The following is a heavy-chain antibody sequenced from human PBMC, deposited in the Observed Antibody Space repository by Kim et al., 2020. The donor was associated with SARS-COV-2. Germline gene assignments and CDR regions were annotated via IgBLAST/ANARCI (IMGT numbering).Heavy chain of an antibody. CDR2: IIPIFGTA. D-gene: IGHD3-22*01. V-gene: IGHV1-69*13. J-gene: IGHJ4*02. CDR3: ARVGRAGNYYYDSSGYLDY. CDR1: GGTFSSYA. Sequence: SVKVSCKASGGTFSSYAISWVRQAPGQGLEWMGGIIPIFGTANYAQKFQGRVTITADESTSTAYMELSSLRSEDTAVYYCARVGRAGNYYYDSSGYLDYWGQGTLVTVSS.